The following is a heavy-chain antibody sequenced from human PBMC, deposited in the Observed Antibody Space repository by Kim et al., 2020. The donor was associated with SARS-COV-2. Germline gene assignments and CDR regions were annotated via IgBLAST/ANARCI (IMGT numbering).Heavy chain of an antibody. J-gene: IGHJ4*02. D-gene: IGHD4-17*01. CDR2: IWYDGSNK. CDR1: GFIFRNYG. Sequence: GSLRLSCAASGFIFRNYGMHWVRQAPGKGLEWVAVIWYDGSNKYYADSVKGRFTISRDNSKNTLYLQMNSLRAEDTAVYYCAKAPADGDYYDWGQGTLVTVSS. CDR3: AKAPADGDYYD. V-gene: IGHV3-33*06.